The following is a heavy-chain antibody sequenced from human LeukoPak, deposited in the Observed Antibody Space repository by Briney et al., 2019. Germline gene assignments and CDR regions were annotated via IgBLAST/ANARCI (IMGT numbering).Heavy chain of an antibody. J-gene: IGHJ6*02. D-gene: IGHD2-2*01. CDR3: ARAIGYCSGTSCSPIGYYYYGMDV. CDR2: INPNSGGT. Sequence: ASVKVSCKASGYTFTGYYMHWVRQAPGQGLEWMGWINPNSGGTNYAQKFQGRVTMTRDTSISTAYMELSRLRSDDTAVYYCARAIGYCSGTSCSPIGYYYYGMDVWGQGTTVTVSS. CDR1: GYTFTGYY. V-gene: IGHV1-2*02.